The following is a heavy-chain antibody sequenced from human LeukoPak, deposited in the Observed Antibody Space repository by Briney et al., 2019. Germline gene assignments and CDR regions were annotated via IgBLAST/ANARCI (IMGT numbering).Heavy chain of an antibody. CDR2: IYYSGSA. D-gene: IGHD1-26*01. Sequence: SETLSLTCTVSGGSISSYYWSWIRQPPGKGLEWIGYIYYSGSANYNPSLKSRVTISVDTSKNQFSLKLSSVTAADTAVYYCARDTYSGSYYDYWGQGTLVTVSS. CDR1: GGSISSYY. CDR3: ARDTYSGSYYDY. J-gene: IGHJ4*02. V-gene: IGHV4-59*01.